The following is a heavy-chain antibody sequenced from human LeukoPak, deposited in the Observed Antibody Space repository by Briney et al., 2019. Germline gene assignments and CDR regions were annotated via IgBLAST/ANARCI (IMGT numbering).Heavy chain of an antibody. Sequence: PSETLSLTCTVSGYSISSGYYWGWIRQPPGKGLEWIGNIYPTGSTYYNPSLKSRVTISVDTSKNQFSLKLSSVTAADTAVYYCVIRKIAAARAAFDIWGQGTMVTVSS. CDR1: GYSISSGYY. V-gene: IGHV4-38-2*02. CDR2: IYPTGST. D-gene: IGHD6-13*01. CDR3: VIRKIAAARAAFDI. J-gene: IGHJ3*02.